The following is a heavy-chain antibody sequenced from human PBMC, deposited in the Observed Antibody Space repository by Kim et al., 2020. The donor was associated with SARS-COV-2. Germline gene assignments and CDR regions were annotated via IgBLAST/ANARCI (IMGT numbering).Heavy chain of an antibody. CDR2: IYYSGST. CDR3: ARGVAGTKALDY. CDR1: GGSISSSSYY. Sequence: SETLSLTCTVSGGSISSSSYYWGWIRQPPGKGLEWIGSIYYSGSTYYNPSLKSRVTISVDTSKNQFSLKLSSVTAADTAVYYCARGVAGTKALDYWGQGTLVTVSS. V-gene: IGHV4-39*01. J-gene: IGHJ4*02. D-gene: IGHD6-19*01.